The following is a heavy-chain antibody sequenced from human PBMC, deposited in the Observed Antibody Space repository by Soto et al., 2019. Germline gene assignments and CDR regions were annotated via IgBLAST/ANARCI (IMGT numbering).Heavy chain of an antibody. CDR2: TYYRSKWYN. Sequence: SQTLSLTCAISGDSVSSNSAAWNWIRQSPSRGLEWLGRTYYRSKWYNDYAVSVKSRITINPDTSKNQFSLQLNSVTPEDTAVYYCGTEGKQELTLGRLFYYYGMDVWGQGTTVTVSS. J-gene: IGHJ6*02. D-gene: IGHD3-10*01. CDR3: GTEGKQELTLGRLFYYYGMDV. V-gene: IGHV6-1*01. CDR1: GDSVSSNSAA.